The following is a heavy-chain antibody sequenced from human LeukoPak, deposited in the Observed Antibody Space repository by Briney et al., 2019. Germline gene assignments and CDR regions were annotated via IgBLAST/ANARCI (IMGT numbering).Heavy chain of an antibody. CDR2: ISGSGGST. CDR1: GFTFSSCA. J-gene: IGHJ4*02. D-gene: IGHD2-15*01. Sequence: GGSLRLSCAASGFTFSSCAMSWVRQAPGKGLEWVSAISGSGGSTYYADSVKGRFTISRDNSKNTLYLQMNSLRAEDTAVYDCAKLLGYCSGGSCYGFDYWGQGTLVTVSS. CDR3: AKLLGYCSGGSCYGFDY. V-gene: IGHV3-23*01.